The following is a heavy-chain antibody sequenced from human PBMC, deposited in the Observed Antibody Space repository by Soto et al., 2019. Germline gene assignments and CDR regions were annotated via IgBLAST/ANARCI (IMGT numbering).Heavy chain of an antibody. CDR3: AKPVLLWFGELLYFDY. V-gene: IGHV3-23*01. Sequence: GGSLRLSCAASGFTFSSYAMSWVRQAPGKGLEWVSAISGSGGSTYYADSVKGRFTISRDNSKNTLYLQMNSLRAEDTAVYYCAKPVLLWFGELLYFDYWGQGTLVTVSS. J-gene: IGHJ4*02. CDR1: GFTFSSYA. CDR2: ISGSGGST. D-gene: IGHD3-10*01.